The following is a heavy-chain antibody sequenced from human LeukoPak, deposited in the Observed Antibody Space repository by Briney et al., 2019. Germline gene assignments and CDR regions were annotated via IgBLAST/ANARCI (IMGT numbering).Heavy chain of an antibody. CDR2: INHSGST. D-gene: IGHD3-9*01. CDR1: GDSFSGYY. Sequence: PSETLSLTCAVYGDSFSGYYWNWIRQPPGKGLEWIGEINHSGSTNYNPSLKGRVTISVDTSKNQFSLKLSSVTAADTAVYYCARDYDILTGAFDYWGQGTLVTVSS. V-gene: IGHV4-34*01. J-gene: IGHJ4*02. CDR3: ARDYDILTGAFDY.